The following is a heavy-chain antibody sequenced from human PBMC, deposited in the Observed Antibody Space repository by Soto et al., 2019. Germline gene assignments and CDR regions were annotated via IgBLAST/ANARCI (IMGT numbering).Heavy chain of an antibody. D-gene: IGHD3-22*01. CDR1: GWSISSYY. CDR2: IYYSGST. Sequence: XETLCGRGTVSGWSISSYYGSWIRHPPGKGLEWIGYIYYSGSTNYNPSLKSRVTISVDTSKNQFSLKLSSVTAADTAVYYCAREGSYYDSSGIRVLDDWGQGTLVTVSS. J-gene: IGHJ4*02. CDR3: AREGSYYDSSGIRVLDD. V-gene: IGHV4-59*01.